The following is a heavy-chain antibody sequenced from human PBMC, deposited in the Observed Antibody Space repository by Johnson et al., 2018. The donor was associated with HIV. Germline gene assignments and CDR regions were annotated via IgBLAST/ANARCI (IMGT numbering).Heavy chain of an antibody. CDR1: GFTFSSYW. CDR2: IKQDGSEK. D-gene: IGHD3-16*02. J-gene: IGHJ3*02. Sequence: VHLVESGGGLVQPGGSLRLSCAASGFTFSSYWMSWVRQAPGKGLEWVANIKQDGSEKYYVDSVKGRFTISRDNAKNSLYLQMNSLRAEDTAVYYCARWNMITFGGVIVKAGAFDIWGQGTMVTVSS. CDR3: ARWNMITFGGVIVKAGAFDI. V-gene: IGHV3-7*01.